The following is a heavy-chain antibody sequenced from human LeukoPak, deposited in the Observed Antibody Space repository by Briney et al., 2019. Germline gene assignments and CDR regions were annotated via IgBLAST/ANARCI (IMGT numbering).Heavy chain of an antibody. Sequence: GGSLKLSCAASGFTFSSNYLSWLRQPPVKGLEWVSVIYSGGSTYYADSVKGRFTISRDNSKNTLSLKMNRLRGEDTAVYYCAQAVAGIFDRWGQGTLVSVSS. CDR3: AQAVAGIFDR. D-gene: IGHD6-19*01. J-gene: IGHJ5*02. CDR1: GFTFSSNY. V-gene: IGHV3-66*01. CDR2: IYSGGST.